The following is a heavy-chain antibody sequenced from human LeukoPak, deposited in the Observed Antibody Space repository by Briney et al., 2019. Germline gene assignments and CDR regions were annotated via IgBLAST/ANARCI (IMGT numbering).Heavy chain of an antibody. V-gene: IGHV4-39*07. CDR1: GGSISSNSYY. D-gene: IGHD2-2*02. CDR3: ARATGYCSSTSCHIPYYFDY. J-gene: IGHJ4*02. CDR2: IYYSGST. Sequence: SETLSLTCTVSGGSISSNSYYWDWIRQPPGKGLEWIGSIYYSGSTYYNPSLKSRVTMSVDTSKNQFSLKLSSVTAADTAVYYCARATGYCSSTSCHIPYYFDYWGQGTLVTVSS.